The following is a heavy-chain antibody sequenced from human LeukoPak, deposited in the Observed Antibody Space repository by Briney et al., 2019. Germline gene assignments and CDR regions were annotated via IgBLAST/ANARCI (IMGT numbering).Heavy chain of an antibody. J-gene: IGHJ3*01. CDR1: GFTFSSYA. V-gene: IGHV3-23*01. Sequence: PGGSLRLSCAASGFTFSSYAMSWVRQAPGKGLEWVSAISGSGGSTYYADSVKGRFTISRDNSKNTLYLQMNSLRAEDTAVYCCANIVAGNRPRYSTAWGQGTMVTVSS. CDR2: ISGSGGST. D-gene: IGHD6-19*01. CDR3: ANIVAGNRPRYSTA.